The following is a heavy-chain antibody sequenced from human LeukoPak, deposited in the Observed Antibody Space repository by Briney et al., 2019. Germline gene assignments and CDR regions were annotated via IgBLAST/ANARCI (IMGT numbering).Heavy chain of an antibody. D-gene: IGHD3-16*02. CDR1: GGSISSSSYS. Sequence: SETLSLTCTVSGGSISSSSYSWGWIRQPPGKGLEWIGSIYYSGSTYYNPSLKSRVTMSVDMSKNQFSLRLSSVTAADTAVYYCARMADGYTSLTRFDPWGQGTLVTVSS. V-gene: IGHV4-39*07. J-gene: IGHJ5*02. CDR3: ARMADGYTSLTRFDP. CDR2: IYYSGST.